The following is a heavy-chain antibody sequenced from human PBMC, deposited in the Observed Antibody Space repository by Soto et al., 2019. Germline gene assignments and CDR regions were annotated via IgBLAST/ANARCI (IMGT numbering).Heavy chain of an antibody. CDR3: ARDGRIGWRGIDH. CDR1: GYTFTRHG. Sequence: QVQLVQSGPEVKKPGASVKVSCTASGYTFTRHGFSWVRQAPGQGLEWMGWISTYDVNTHDAQNFQGRVTMTADTSASTVYMELTSLRPDDTAIYFCARDGRIGWRGIDHWGQGTLVTVSS. CDR2: ISTYDVNT. D-gene: IGHD3-10*01. V-gene: IGHV1-18*01. J-gene: IGHJ4*02.